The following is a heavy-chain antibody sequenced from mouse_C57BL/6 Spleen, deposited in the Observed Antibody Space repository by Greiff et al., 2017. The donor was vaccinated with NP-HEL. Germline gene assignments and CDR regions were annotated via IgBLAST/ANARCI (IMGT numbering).Heavy chain of an antibody. D-gene: IGHD2-2*01. CDR2: IYPGDGDT. V-gene: IGHV1-82*01. Sequence: QVQLQQSGPELVKPGASVKISCKASGYAFSSSWMNWVKQRPGKGLEWIGRIYPGDGDTNYNGKFKGKATLTADKSSSTAYMQLSSLTSEDSAVYFCARSGGYDFPWFAYWGQGTLVTVSA. CDR3: ARSGGYDFPWFAY. CDR1: GYAFSSSW. J-gene: IGHJ3*01.